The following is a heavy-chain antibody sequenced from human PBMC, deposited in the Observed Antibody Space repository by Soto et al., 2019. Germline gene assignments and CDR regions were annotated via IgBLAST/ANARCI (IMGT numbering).Heavy chain of an antibody. CDR3: ASGGYGYPYYYNGMDV. Sequence: EVQLVESGGGLVKPGGSLRLSCAASGFTFSSYSMNWVRQAPGKGLEWVSSISSSSSYIYYADSVKGRFTISRDNAKNSMYRQMNSLGAEDTAVYYCASGGYGYPYYYNGMDVWGQGTTVTVSS. D-gene: IGHD5-18*01. V-gene: IGHV3-21*01. J-gene: IGHJ6*02. CDR1: GFTFSSYS. CDR2: ISSSSSYI.